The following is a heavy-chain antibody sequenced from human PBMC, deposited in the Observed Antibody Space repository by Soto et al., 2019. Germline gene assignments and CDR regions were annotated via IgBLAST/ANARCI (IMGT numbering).Heavy chain of an antibody. CDR1: NGSFRGYF. D-gene: IGHD3-22*01. CDR2: IGHTGAT. Sequence: PSETLSLTCDVYNGSFRGYFWGWIRQPPEKGLEWIGEIGHTGATNYNASLKSRVIISLDSSKNQFSLRLSSVTAADTAVYFCARETYHYDSDAYKKTLVFDSWGQGTLVTVSS. J-gene: IGHJ4*02. V-gene: IGHV4-34*01. CDR3: ARETYHYDSDAYKKTLVFDS.